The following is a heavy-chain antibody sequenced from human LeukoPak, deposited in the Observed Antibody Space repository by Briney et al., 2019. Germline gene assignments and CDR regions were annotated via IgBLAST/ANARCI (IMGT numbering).Heavy chain of an antibody. J-gene: IGHJ4*02. CDR2: INAGNGNT. Sequence: GASVKVSCKASGYTFTSYAMHWVRQAPGQRLEWMGWINAGNGNTKYSQKFQGRVTITRDTSASTAYMELSSLRSEDTAVYYCARDVAVVVVADPFALDYWGQGTLVTVSS. CDR3: ARDVAVVVVADPFALDY. CDR1: GYTFTSYA. D-gene: IGHD2-15*01. V-gene: IGHV1-3*01.